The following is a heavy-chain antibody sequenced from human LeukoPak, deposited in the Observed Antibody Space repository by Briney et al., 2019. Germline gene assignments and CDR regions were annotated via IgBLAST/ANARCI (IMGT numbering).Heavy chain of an antibody. CDR2: VYNSGST. Sequence: PSETLSLTCNVSGGSFTTSLYYWGWIRQSPKRGLEWIGTVYNSGSTYYNSCLESRVTISLDSSRSQFFLNLNSATAADTAVYYCVRGSNGYPDFWGQGTLVTVSS. V-gene: IGHV4-39*01. J-gene: IGHJ4*02. CDR1: GGSFTTSLYY. D-gene: IGHD5-18*01. CDR3: VRGSNGYPDF.